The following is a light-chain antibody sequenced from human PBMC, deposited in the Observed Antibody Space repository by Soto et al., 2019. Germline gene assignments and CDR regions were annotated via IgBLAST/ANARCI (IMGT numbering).Light chain of an antibody. CDR1: QSISSN. CDR3: QQYNTWRQIT. V-gene: IGKV3-15*01. CDR2: GAS. Sequence: EIVMTQSPATLSVSPGERATLSCRASQSISSNVGWYQQRPGQAPKLLIYGASTRDTGIPARFSDSGSGTEVTLTISSLDSEESAVYYCQQYNTWRQITFGQGTRLEIK. J-gene: IGKJ5*01.